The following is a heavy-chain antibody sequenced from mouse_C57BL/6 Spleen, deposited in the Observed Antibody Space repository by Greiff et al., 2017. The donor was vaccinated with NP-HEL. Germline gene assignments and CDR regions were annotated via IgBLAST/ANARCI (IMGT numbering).Heavy chain of an antibody. J-gene: IGHJ2*01. CDR1: GYTFTSSW. CDR2: IDPSDSYT. Sequence: QVQLQQSGAELVRPGTSVKLSCKASGYTFTSSWMHWVKQRPGQGLEWIGVIDPSDSYTNYNQKFKGKATLTVDTSSSTAYMQLSSLTSEDSAVYYCARGIYYDYDYWGQGTTLTVSS. CDR3: ARGIYYDYDY. D-gene: IGHD2-4*01. V-gene: IGHV1-59*01.